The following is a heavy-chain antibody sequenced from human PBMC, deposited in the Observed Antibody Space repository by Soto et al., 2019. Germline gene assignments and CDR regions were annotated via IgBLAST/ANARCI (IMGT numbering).Heavy chain of an antibody. J-gene: IGHJ4*02. CDR3: ARGRPPTAGYSYGFSRPAFDY. D-gene: IGHD5-18*01. CDR2: INHSGST. V-gene: IGHV4-34*01. Sequence: SETLSLTCAVYGGSFSGYYWSWIRQPPGKGLEWIGEINHSGSTNYNPSLKSRVTISVGTSKNQFSLKLSSVTAADTAVYYCARGRPPTAGYSYGFSRPAFDYWGQGTLVTVSS. CDR1: GGSFSGYY.